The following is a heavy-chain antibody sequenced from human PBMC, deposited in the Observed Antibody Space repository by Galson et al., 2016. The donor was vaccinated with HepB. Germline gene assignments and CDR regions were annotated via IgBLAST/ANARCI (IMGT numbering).Heavy chain of an antibody. J-gene: IGHJ4*02. V-gene: IGHV4-59*01. CDR2: VYNSEST. Sequence: SETLSLTCTVSGGSISGYPWSWVRQPPGKGLEWIGAVYNSESTNYSPSLKRRVTISIDMSKSQVSLKLTSVTAADTAVYYCAINRDNMLYWGQGILVTVSS. CDR3: AINRDNMLY. CDR1: GGSISGYP. D-gene: IGHD2-8*01.